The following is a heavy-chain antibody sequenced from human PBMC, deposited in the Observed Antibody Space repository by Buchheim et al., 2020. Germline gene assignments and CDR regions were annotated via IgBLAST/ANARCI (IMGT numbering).Heavy chain of an antibody. CDR3: AKTIAAAPTGWFDP. J-gene: IGHJ5*02. CDR1: GFTFSSYG. CDR2: IRYDGSNK. D-gene: IGHD6-13*01. Sequence: QVQLVESGGGVVQPGRSLRLSCAASGFTFSSYGMHWVRQAPGKGLEWVAFIRYDGSNKYYADSVKGRFTISRDNAKNTLYLQMNSLRAEDTAVYYCAKTIAAAPTGWFDPWGQGTL. V-gene: IGHV3-30*02.